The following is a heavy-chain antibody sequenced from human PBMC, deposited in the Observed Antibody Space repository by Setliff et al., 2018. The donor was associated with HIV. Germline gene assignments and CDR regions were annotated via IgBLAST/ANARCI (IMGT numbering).Heavy chain of an antibody. D-gene: IGHD7-27*01. J-gene: IGHJ5*02. CDR1: GGSISSGTSY. CDR2: IYTSGST. V-gene: IGHV4-61*02. Sequence: SETLSLTCTVSGGSISSGTSYWSWIRQPAGKGLEWIGRIYTSGSTNYNPSLKSRVSISVDTSKNRFSLKLSPVTAADTAVYYCARGQPLTGEAHLFDPWGQGTLVTVSS. CDR3: ARGQPLTGEAHLFDP.